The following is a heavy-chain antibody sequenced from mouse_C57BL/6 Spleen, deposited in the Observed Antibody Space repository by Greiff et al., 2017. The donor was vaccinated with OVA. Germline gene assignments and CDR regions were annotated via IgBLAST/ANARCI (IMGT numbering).Heavy chain of an antibody. Sequence: VKLMESGGDLVKPGGSLKLSCAASGFTFSSYGMSWVRQTPDKRLEWVATISSGGSYTYYPDSVKGRFTISRDNAKNTLYLQMSSLKSEDTAMYYCARQYYYGSDYWGQGTTLTVSS. D-gene: IGHD1-1*01. CDR1: GFTFSSYG. CDR2: ISSGGSYT. J-gene: IGHJ2*01. V-gene: IGHV5-6*02. CDR3: ARQYYYGSDY.